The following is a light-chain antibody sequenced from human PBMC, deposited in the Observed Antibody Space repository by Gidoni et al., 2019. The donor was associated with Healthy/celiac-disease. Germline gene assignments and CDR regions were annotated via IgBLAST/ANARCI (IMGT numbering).Light chain of an antibody. CDR1: QSTSSW. CDR2: DAS. CDR3: QQYNSYWT. J-gene: IGKJ1*01. Sequence: DIQITPSPSTLSASVRDRVTITCPASQSTSSWLAWYQQKPGKAPKLLIYDASRLESGVPSRFSGRGSGTEFTLTISSLQHDDLATYYCQQYNSYWTFXXXTKVEIK. V-gene: IGKV1-5*01.